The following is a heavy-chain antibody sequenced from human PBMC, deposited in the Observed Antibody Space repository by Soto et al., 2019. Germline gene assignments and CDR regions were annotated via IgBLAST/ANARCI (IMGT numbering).Heavy chain of an antibody. V-gene: IGHV1-18*01. CDR3: PRTNRLDSFNP. CDR2: INPYNGNT. Sequence: QVQLVQSGAEVEKPGASVKVSCKASGYTFTNYGITWVRQAPGQGLEWMGWINPYNGNTNYAQKLQGRVTMTTDTPTTSAYMELRAPESDATVVYFSPRTNRLDSFNPWGQGNLVTVSS. J-gene: IGHJ5*02. CDR1: GYTFTNYG. D-gene: IGHD1-1*01.